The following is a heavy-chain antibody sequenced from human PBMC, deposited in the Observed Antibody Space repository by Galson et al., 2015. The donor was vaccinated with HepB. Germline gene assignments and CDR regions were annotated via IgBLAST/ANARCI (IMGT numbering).Heavy chain of an antibody. Sequence: SLRLSCAASGFTFSSYAMSWVRQAPGKGLEWVSAISGSGGSTYYADSVKGRFTISRDNSKNTLYLQMNSLRAEDTAVYYCAKVRYVWGSYHRWGQGTLVTVSS. CDR2: ISGSGGST. D-gene: IGHD3-16*02. J-gene: IGHJ4*02. V-gene: IGHV3-23*01. CDR3: AKVRYVWGSYHR. CDR1: GFTFSSYA.